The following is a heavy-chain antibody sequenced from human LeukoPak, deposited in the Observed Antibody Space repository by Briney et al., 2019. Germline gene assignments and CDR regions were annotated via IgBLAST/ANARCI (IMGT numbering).Heavy chain of an antibody. V-gene: IGHV2-5*02. CDR3: AHMVPIAARGEFDY. CDR1: GFSLSTSGVG. Sequence: SGPTLVKPTQTLTLTCTFSGFSLSTSGVGVGWIRQPPGKALEWLALIYWDDDKRYSPSLKSRLTITKDTSKNQVVLTMTNMDPVDTAIYYCAHMVPIAARGEFDYWGQGTLVTVSS. CDR2: IYWDDDK. D-gene: IGHD6-13*01. J-gene: IGHJ4*02.